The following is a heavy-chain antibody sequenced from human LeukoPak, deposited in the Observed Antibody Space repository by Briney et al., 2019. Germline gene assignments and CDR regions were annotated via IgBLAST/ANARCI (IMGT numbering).Heavy chain of an antibody. V-gene: IGHV3-74*01. J-gene: IGHJ4*02. D-gene: IGHD5-12*01. CDR2: VKPDGSDT. Sequence: GGSLRLSCGASGFTFTTHWIHWVRQAPGKGLVWVSRVKPDGSDTNYADSVKGRFTISRDNAKNTVYLQMNSLRAEDTAVYYCARGKYGGYFIDYWGQGTLVTVSS. CDR3: ARGKYGGYFIDY. CDR1: GFTFTTHW.